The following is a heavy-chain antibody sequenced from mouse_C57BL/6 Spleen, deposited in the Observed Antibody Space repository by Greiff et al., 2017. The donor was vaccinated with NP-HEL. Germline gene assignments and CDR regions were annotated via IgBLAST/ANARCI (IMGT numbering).Heavy chain of an antibody. CDR1: GYAFSSSW. CDR3: ARGYGSSF. Sequence: VQLQQSGPELVKPGASVKISCKASGYAFSSSWMNWVKQRPGKGLEWIGRIYPGDGDTNYNGKFKGKATLTADKSSSTAYMQLSSLTSEDSAVYFCARGYGSSFWGQGTTLTVSS. D-gene: IGHD1-1*01. CDR2: IYPGDGDT. V-gene: IGHV1-82*01. J-gene: IGHJ2*01.